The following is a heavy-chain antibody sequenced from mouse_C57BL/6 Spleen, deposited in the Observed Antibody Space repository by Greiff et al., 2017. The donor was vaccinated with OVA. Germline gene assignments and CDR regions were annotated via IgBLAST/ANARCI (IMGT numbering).Heavy chain of an antibody. CDR2: IDPSDSYT. J-gene: IGHJ1*03. V-gene: IGHV1-69*01. Sequence: QVQLQQPGAELVMPGASVKLSCKASGYTFSSYWMHWVKQRPGQGLEWIGEIDPSDSYTNYNQQFKGKSTLTVDKSSSTADMQLSSLTSEDSAVYYCARFGYDGPFDVWGTGTTVTVSS. CDR1: GYTFSSYW. D-gene: IGHD2-2*01. CDR3: ARFGYDGPFDV.